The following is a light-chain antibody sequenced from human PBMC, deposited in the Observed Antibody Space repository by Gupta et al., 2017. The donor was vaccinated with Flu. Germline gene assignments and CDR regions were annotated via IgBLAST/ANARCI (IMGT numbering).Light chain of an antibody. Sequence: DIVMTQSPDSLAVSLGERATINCKSSQNVLYVSNNKSYLAWYQQKAGLPPELLINWASSRESGVPDRFSGSGSATDFSLTISSLQAEDVAVYYCQQYYSTPWTFGQGTSVEIK. J-gene: IGKJ1*01. CDR1: QNVLYVSNNKSY. CDR2: WAS. CDR3: QQYYSTPWT. V-gene: IGKV4-1*01.